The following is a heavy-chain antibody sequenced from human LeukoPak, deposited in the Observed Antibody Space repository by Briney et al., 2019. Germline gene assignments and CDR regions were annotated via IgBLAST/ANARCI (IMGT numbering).Heavy chain of an antibody. CDR3: ARSPGYYFDY. J-gene: IGHJ4*02. V-gene: IGHV4-59*08. CDR1: GGSISSYY. CDR2: IYYSGST. Sequence: KPSETLSLTCTVSGGSISSYYGCWIRQPPGKGLEWIGYIYYSGSTNYNLSLKSRVTISVDTSKNQFSLKLSSVTAADTAVYYCARSPGYYFDYWGQGTLVTVSS.